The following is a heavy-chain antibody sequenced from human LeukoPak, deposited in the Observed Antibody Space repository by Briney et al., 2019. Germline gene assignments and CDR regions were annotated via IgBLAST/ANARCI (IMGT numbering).Heavy chain of an antibody. D-gene: IGHD4-17*01. Sequence: ASVKVSCKASGYTFTGYYMHWVRQAPGQGLEWMGWINPNSGGTNYAQKFQGRVTMTRDTSISTAYMELSSLRSEDTAVYYCARARVTTGNWFDPWGQGTLVTVSS. CDR1: GYTFTGYY. CDR3: ARARVTTGNWFDP. CDR2: INPNSGGT. J-gene: IGHJ5*02. V-gene: IGHV1-2*02.